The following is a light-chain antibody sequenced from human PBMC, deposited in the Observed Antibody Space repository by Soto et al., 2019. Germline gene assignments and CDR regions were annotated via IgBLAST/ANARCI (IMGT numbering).Light chain of an antibody. CDR2: DAS. V-gene: IGKV3D-20*02. CDR3: QHRSIWPVS. J-gene: IGKJ5*01. CDR1: QSVSSSY. Sequence: EIVLTQSPATLSLSPGERATLSCGASQSVSSSYLAWYQQKPGQAPRLLIFDASNRATGIPARFSGSGSGTDFTLTISSLEPEDFAVYYCQHRSIWPVSFGQGTRLEIK.